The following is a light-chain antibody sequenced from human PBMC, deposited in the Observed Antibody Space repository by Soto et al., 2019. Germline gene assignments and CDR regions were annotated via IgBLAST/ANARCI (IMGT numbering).Light chain of an antibody. Sequence: ATQMTQSPSSVSASVGDGVTITCRASQDIASDLSWFQQQPGKAPKLLIYGASSLQSGVPSRFTGGGSGTVFTLTIGSLQPEDFATYYCLQDHSYPWTFGQGTKVEL. CDR3: LQDHSYPWT. J-gene: IGKJ1*01. CDR2: GAS. CDR1: QDIASD. V-gene: IGKV1-6*01.